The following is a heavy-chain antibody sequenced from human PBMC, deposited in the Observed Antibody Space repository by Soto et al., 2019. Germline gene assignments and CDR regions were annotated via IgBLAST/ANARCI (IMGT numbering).Heavy chain of an antibody. CDR2: ISGSGGST. D-gene: IGHD3-9*01. J-gene: IGHJ4*02. Sequence: GSLRLACSASGFTFSSYGMSWVRQAAGKGLEWVSAISGSGGSTYYADSVKGRFTISRDNSKNTLYLQMNSLRAEDTAVYYCAKRDGYYDILTGYLDFDYWGQGTLVTVYS. CDR1: GFTFSSYG. V-gene: IGHV3-23*01. CDR3: AKRDGYYDILTGYLDFDY.